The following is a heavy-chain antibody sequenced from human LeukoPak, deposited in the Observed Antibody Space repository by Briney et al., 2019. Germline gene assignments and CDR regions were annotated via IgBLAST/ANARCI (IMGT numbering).Heavy chain of an antibody. D-gene: IGHD3-22*01. CDR3: AKRGVVIRVILVGFHKEAYYFDS. J-gene: IGHJ4*02. Sequence: GRSLRLSCAASGFTFSSYAMHWVRQAPGKGLEWVAVISYDGSNKYYADSVKGRFTISRDNSKNTLYLQMKSLRAEDTAVYFCAKRGVVIRVILVGFHKEAYYFDSWGQGALVTVSS. V-gene: IGHV3-30*04. CDR1: GFTFSSYA. CDR2: ISYDGSNK.